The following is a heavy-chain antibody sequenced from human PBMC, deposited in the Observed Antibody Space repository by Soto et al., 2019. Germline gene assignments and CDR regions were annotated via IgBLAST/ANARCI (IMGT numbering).Heavy chain of an antibody. Sequence: ASVKVSCKASGFTFTSSAMQWVRQARGQRLEWIGWIVVGSGNTNYAQKFQERVTITRDMSTSTAYMELSSLRSEDTAVYYCAARPSGYDPDYFDYWGQGTLVTVSS. CDR3: AARPSGYDPDYFDY. V-gene: IGHV1-58*02. D-gene: IGHD5-12*01. CDR1: GFTFTSSA. J-gene: IGHJ4*02. CDR2: IVVGSGNT.